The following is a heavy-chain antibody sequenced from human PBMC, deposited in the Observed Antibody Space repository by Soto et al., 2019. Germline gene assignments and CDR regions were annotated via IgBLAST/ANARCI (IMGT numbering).Heavy chain of an antibody. J-gene: IGHJ4*02. CDR1: GGSITSGNYY. CDR2: IYYSGST. Sequence: QVQLQESGPGLVKPSQTLSLTCTVSGGSITSGNYYWSWIRQHPGKGLEWIGYIYYSGSTYYNPSLKSRVTISVDTSKNQLSLKLSSVTAADTAVYYCARALGVSSLDSWGQGTLVTVSS. D-gene: IGHD3-16*01. V-gene: IGHV4-31*03. CDR3: ARALGVSSLDS.